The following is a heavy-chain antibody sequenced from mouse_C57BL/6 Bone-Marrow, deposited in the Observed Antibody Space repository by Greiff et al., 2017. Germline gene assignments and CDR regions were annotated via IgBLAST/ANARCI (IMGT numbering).Heavy chain of an antibody. CDR3: NKYGCGRDD. CDR2: IYPGNSDT. Sequence: EVQLQQSGPVLARPGASVKMSCKTSGYTFTSYWMHWVKQRPGQGLEWIGDIYPGNSDTSYNQKFKGKATLTAVPSASTASMEISRLTNEDSSVYYCNKYGCGRDDWGQGTTLTVSS. J-gene: IGHJ2*01. V-gene: IGHV1-5*01. CDR1: GYTFTSYW. D-gene: IGHD2-14*01.